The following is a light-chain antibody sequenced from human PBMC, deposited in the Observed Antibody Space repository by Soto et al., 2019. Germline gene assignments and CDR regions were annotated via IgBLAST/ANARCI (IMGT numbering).Light chain of an antibody. CDR1: ISNIGTNY. CDR3: AAWDDTVRSYV. CDR2: RDN. V-gene: IGLV1-47*01. Sequence: QSVLTQPPSVSGTPWQRVTISCSGGISNIGTNYVHWFQQLPGTAPKVLSNRDNQRPSGVPDRFSGSKSGTSASLAISGLQSEDEAEYYCAAWDDTVRSYVFGTGTKLTVL. J-gene: IGLJ1*01.